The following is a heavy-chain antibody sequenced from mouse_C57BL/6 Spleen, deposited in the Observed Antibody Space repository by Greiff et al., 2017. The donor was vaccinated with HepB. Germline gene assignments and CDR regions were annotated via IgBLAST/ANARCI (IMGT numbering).Heavy chain of an antibody. CDR2: ISGGGGNT. CDR3: ARHRTAFAY. CDR1: GFTFSSYT. V-gene: IGHV5-9*01. Sequence: EVKVVESGGGLVKPGGSLKLSCAASGFTFSSYTMSWVRQTPEKRLEWVATISGGGGNTYYPDSVKGRFTISRDNAKNTLYLQMSSLRSEDTALYYCARHRTAFAYWGQGTLVTVSA. J-gene: IGHJ3*01.